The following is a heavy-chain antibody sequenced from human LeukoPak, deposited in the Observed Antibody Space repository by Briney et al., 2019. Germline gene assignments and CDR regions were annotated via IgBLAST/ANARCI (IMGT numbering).Heavy chain of an antibody. CDR3: ARVQQWLVIDY. J-gene: IGHJ4*02. D-gene: IGHD6-19*01. Sequence: SETLSLTCTVSGGSISSYYWSWIRQPPGKGLEWIECIYYSGSTNYNPSLKSRVTISVDTSKNQFSLKLSSVTAADTAVYYCARVQQWLVIDYWGQGTLVTVSS. CDR1: GGSISSYY. CDR2: IYYSGST. V-gene: IGHV4-59*01.